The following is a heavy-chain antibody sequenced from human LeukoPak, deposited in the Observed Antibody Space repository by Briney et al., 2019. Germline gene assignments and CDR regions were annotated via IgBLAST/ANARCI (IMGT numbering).Heavy chain of an antibody. CDR3: TSVDYYDSSGEYYFDY. J-gene: IGHJ4*02. Sequence: PGGSLRLSCTASGFTFGDYAMSWVRQAPGKGLEWVGFIRSKAYGGTTEYAASVNGRFTISRDDSKSIAYLQMNSLKTDDTAVYYCTSVDYYDSSGEYYFDYWGQGTLVTVSS. CDR2: IRSKAYGGTT. CDR1: GFTFGDYA. D-gene: IGHD3-22*01. V-gene: IGHV3-49*04.